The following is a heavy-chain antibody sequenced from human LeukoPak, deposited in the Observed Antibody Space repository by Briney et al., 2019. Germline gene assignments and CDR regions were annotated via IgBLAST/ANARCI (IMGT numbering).Heavy chain of an antibody. D-gene: IGHD5-18*01. J-gene: IGHJ4*02. V-gene: IGHV4-61*01. Sequence: PSETLSLTCTVSGGSVSSGSYYWSWIRQPPGKGLEWIGYIYYSGSTNYNPSLKSRVTISVDTSKNQFSLKLSSVTAADTAVYYCARGTCSGYDCGYSYGYNFDYWGQGTLVTVSS. CDR1: GGSVSSGSYY. CDR2: IYYSGST. CDR3: ARGTCSGYDCGYSYGYNFDY.